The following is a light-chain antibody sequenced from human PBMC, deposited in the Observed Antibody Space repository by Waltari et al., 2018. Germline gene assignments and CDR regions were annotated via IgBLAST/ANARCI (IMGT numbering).Light chain of an antibody. CDR3: QQYNHWPPVFT. CDR2: GAS. CDR1: QSVKTN. V-gene: IGKV3-15*01. Sequence: EIVLTQSPATLSVSPGERATLSCRASQSVKTNLAWYQQKPGQAPRLLIYGASNRATGVPARFRGSGSGTDFTLTISSLQSEDFALYYCQQYNHWPPVFTFGPGTKLDIK. J-gene: IGKJ3*01.